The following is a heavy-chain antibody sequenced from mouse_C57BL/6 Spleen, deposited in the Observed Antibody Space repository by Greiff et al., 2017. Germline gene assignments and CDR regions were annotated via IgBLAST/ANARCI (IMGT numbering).Heavy chain of an antibody. CDR3: ARADYDYDVGVYYAMDY. Sequence: QVQLQQSGAELVKPGASVKLSCKASGYTFTSYWMHWVKQRPGQGLEWIGMIHPNSGSTNYNEKFKSKATLTVDKSSSTAYMQLSSLTSEDSAVYYCARADYDYDVGVYYAMDYWGQGTSVTVSS. CDR1: GYTFTSYW. D-gene: IGHD2-4*01. J-gene: IGHJ4*01. V-gene: IGHV1-64*01. CDR2: IHPNSGST.